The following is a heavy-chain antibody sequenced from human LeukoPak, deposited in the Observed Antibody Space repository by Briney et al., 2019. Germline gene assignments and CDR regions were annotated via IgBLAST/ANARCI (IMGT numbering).Heavy chain of an antibody. CDR2: ISAYGIT. CDR3: ARGIIGYYFDY. V-gene: IGHV1-18*01. J-gene: IGHJ4*02. Sequence: AAVKGSCMTSGYTFTIYGISWVRQPPGQGLEWMGLISAYGITNYAQNLQGRVTMTTDTSTSTAYMELRSLRSDDTAVYYCARGIIGYYFDYWGKGTIVSVSS. CDR1: GYTFTIYG. D-gene: IGHD2-15*01.